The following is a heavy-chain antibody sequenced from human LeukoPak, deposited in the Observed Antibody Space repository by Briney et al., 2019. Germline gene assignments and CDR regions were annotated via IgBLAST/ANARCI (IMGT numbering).Heavy chain of an antibody. CDR3: ARGTLSIAARPSDDFDY. CDR2: INPSGGST. J-gene: IGHJ4*02. V-gene: IGHV1-46*01. CDR1: RYTFTSYY. Sequence: ASVKVSCKASRYTFTSYYMHWVRQAPGQGLEWMGIINPSGGSTSYAQKFQGRVTMTRDTSTSTVYMELSSLRSEDTAVYYCARGTLSIAARPSDDFDYWGQGTLVTVSS. D-gene: IGHD6-6*01.